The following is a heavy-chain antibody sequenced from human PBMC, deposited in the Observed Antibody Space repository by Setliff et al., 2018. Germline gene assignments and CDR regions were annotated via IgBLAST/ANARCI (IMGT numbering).Heavy chain of an antibody. CDR3: AKHVLSSGWPNDAFDF. V-gene: IGHV3-23*01. CDR1: GFTFSSYA. CDR2: LNDVGHNT. D-gene: IGHD6-25*01. Sequence: GESLKISCAASGFTFSSYAMSWVRQAPGKGPEWVSGLNDVGHNTYYADSVKGRFTISRDNSKNTLYLQMNSLRAEDAAVYYCAKHVLSSGWPNDAFDFWGQGTMVTV. J-gene: IGHJ3*01.